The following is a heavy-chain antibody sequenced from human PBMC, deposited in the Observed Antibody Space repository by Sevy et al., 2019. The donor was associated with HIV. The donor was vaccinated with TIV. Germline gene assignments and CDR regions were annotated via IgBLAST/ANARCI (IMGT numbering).Heavy chain of an antibody. Sequence: GGSQRLSCAASGFTFSSYRMTWVRQAPGKGLEWVSCISSTSGYINYADSVKGRFTISRDNAKNLLFLQMDSLRAEDTAVYFCARAVLEISTWRSDYWGQGTLVTVSS. D-gene: IGHD1-1*01. V-gene: IGHV3-21*01. CDR1: GFTFSSYR. CDR2: ISSTSGYI. J-gene: IGHJ4*02. CDR3: ARAVLEISTWRSDY.